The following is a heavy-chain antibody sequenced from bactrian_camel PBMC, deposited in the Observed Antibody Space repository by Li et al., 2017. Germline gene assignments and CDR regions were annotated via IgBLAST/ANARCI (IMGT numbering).Heavy chain of an antibody. J-gene: IGHJ4*01. CDR2: YFGSSGSA. CDR3: ATDSSLVARGGCSVVQEFLGT. Sequence: GGSVQAGGSLRLSCVGSGYPNSMKIRYIGWFREAPGKEREAVAKLYFGSSGSAYYAEAVKGRFTISQDNEENTMYLQMNSLKPDDTAMYYCATDSSLVARGGCSVVQEFLGTWGQGTQVTVS. D-gene: IGHD3*01. V-gene: IGHV3-3*01. CDR1: GYPNSMKI.